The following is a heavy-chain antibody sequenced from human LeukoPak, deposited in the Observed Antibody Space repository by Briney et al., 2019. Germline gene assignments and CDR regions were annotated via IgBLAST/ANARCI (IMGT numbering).Heavy chain of an antibody. CDR3: ARDGYNPVAFDF. J-gene: IGHJ3*01. D-gene: IGHD5-24*01. Sequence: SETLSLTCNVSGYSISNGYFWGWIRQSPGKGLEWIGNIYRTGTTFYNPSLQSRVSISVDTSKNTFSLRLRSVTAAGTAVYYCARDGYNPVAFDFWGQGTVVTVSS. CDR1: GYSISNGYF. CDR2: IYRTGTT. V-gene: IGHV4-38-2*02.